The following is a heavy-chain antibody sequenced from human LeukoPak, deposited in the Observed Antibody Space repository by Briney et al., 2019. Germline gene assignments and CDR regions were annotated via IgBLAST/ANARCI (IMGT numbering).Heavy chain of an antibody. D-gene: IGHD4-17*01. CDR2: IYYSGST. CDR1: GGSISSSSYY. J-gene: IGHJ3*02. CDR3: ARPDDYGADGAFDI. Sequence: SETLSLTCTVSGGSISSSSYYWGWIRQPPGKGLEWIGSIYYSGSTYYNPSLKSRVTISVDTSKNQFSLKLSSVTAADTAVYYCARPDDYGADGAFDIWGQGTMVTVSS. V-gene: IGHV4-39*01.